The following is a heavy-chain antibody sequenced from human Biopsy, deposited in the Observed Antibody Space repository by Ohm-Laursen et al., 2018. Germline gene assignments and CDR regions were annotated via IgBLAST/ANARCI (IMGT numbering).Heavy chain of an antibody. CDR1: GGSFTGHY. D-gene: IGHD4-23*01. CDR2: ITYTGYT. Sequence: SETLSFTCTVSGGSFTGHYWSWIRPPPGQGLEWIGHITYTGYTSYNASLKSRVTISVDTSRNHFSLRLSSLTAADTAVYYCAGGSNDFGGLYFPRWGQGTLLTVSS. V-gene: IGHV4-59*11. CDR3: AGGSNDFGGLYFPR. J-gene: IGHJ4*02.